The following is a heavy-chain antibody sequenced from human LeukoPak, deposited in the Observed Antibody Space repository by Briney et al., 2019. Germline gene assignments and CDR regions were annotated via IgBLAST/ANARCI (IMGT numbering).Heavy chain of an antibody. CDR2: ISSSGSTI. CDR1: GFTFSDYY. CDR3: ARRRYDFWSAKSDYFDY. J-gene: IGHJ4*02. Sequence: PGGSLRLSCAASGFTFSDYYMSWIRQAPGKGLEGVSYISSSGSTIYYADSVKGRFTISRDNAKNSLYLQMNSLRAEDTAVYYCARRRYDFWSAKSDYFDYWGQGTLVTVSS. V-gene: IGHV3-11*04. D-gene: IGHD3-3*01.